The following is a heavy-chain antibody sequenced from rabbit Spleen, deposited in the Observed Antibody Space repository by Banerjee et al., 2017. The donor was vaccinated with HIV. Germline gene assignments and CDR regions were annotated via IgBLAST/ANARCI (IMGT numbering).Heavy chain of an antibody. D-gene: IGHD1-1*01. Sequence: QSLEESGGGLVQPTGSLTLTCKASGFSFGDRDVMCWVRQAPGKGLEWIACIDTNDGDTDYANWPKGRFTISKTSSTTVTLQMTSLTAADTATYFCARSYSSSAYSSDLWGPGTLVTVS. CDR2: IDTNDGDT. CDR3: ARSYSSSAYSSDL. CDR1: GFSFGDRDV. J-gene: IGHJ4*01. V-gene: IGHV1S40*01.